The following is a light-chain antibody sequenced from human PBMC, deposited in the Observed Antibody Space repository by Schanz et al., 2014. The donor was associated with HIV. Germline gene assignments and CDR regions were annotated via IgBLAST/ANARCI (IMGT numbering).Light chain of an antibody. CDR3: SSYAGSYTWV. CDR2: DVD. J-gene: IGLJ3*02. V-gene: IGLV2-14*03. Sequence: QSALTQPASVSGSPGQSITISCTGTSSDVGGYNSVPRYQQHPGKAPKLIIYDVDNRPSGVSWRFSASKSGNTASLTVSGLQAEDEAEYYCSSYAGSYTWVFGGGTKLTVL. CDR1: SSDVGGYNS.